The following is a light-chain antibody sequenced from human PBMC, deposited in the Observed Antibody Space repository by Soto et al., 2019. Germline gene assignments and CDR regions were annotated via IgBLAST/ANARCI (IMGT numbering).Light chain of an antibody. CDR3: QQYNNWQPLT. V-gene: IGKV3-15*01. CDR1: KSVSSN. Sequence: IRMTLYPATLSVSPGKRATLSCRASKSVSSNLAWYQQKPGQAPRLLIYGASTRATGIPARFSGSGSETEFTLTISCLKSQDFAVYYCQQYNNWQPLTFGGGTKVDIK. J-gene: IGKJ4*01. CDR2: GAS.